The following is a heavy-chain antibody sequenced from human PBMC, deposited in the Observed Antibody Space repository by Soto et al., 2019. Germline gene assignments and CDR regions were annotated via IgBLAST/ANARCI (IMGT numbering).Heavy chain of an antibody. Sequence: QLQLQESGPGLVKPSETLSLTCTVSGGSISSSSYYWGWIRQPPGKGLEWIGSIYYSGSTYYNPSLKSRVTISVDTSKHQFSLKLSSVTAADTAVYYCARTGVIVIEVDYWGQGTLVTVSS. CDR1: GGSISSSSYY. D-gene: IGHD3-16*02. V-gene: IGHV4-39*01. J-gene: IGHJ4*02. CDR2: IYYSGST. CDR3: ARTGVIVIEVDY.